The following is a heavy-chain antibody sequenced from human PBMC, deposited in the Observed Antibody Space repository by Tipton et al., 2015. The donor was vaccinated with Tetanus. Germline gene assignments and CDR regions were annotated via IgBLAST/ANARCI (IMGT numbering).Heavy chain of an antibody. CDR3: GKDISPGGMDV. V-gene: IGHV3-9*01. CDR1: GFTFDGYA. J-gene: IGHJ6*02. Sequence: SLRLSCSAPGFTFDGYAMHWVRQAPGKGLEWVSGIDWNSGTIDYADSVKGRFTISRDNAKNSLYLQMNSLRTEDTAVYYCGKDISPGGMDVWGQGTTVTVSS. CDR2: IDWNSGTI.